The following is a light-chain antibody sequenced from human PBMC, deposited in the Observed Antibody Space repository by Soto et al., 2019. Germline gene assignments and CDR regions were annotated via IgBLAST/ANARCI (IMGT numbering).Light chain of an antibody. Sequence: QAVVTQEPSLTVSPGGTVTLTCASSTGAVTSDYYPNWLQQKPGQEPRSLIHSTYTRHFWTPARFSGSLLGGKAALTVSDVQPEDEADYYCLLYHGAAQVFGGGTKLTVL. CDR3: LLYHGAAQV. CDR1: TGAVTSDYY. CDR2: STY. V-gene: IGLV7-43*01. J-gene: IGLJ3*02.